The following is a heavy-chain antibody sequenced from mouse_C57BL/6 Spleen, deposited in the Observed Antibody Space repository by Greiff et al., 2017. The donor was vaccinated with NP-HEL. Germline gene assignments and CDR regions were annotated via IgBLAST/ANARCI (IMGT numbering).Heavy chain of an antibody. J-gene: IGHJ2*01. Sequence: VKLQQSGAELVKPGASVKISCKASGYAFSSYWMNWVKQRPGKGLEWIGQIYPGDGDTNSNGKFKGKATLTADKSSSTAYMPLSSLTSEDSAVYFCARSYYGPPYYFDYWGKGTTLTVSS. V-gene: IGHV1-80*01. CDR2: IYPGDGDT. CDR1: GYAFSSYW. CDR3: ARSYYGPPYYFDY. D-gene: IGHD1-1*01.